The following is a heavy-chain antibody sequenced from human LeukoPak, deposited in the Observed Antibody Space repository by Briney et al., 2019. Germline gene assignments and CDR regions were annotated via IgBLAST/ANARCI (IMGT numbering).Heavy chain of an antibody. V-gene: IGHV3-21*01. J-gene: IGHJ4*02. CDR1: GFTFSRYS. D-gene: IGHD3-22*01. CDR3: ARVGDSSGYLIQYFDY. Sequence: GGSLRLSCAASGFTFSRYSMNWVRQAPGKGLEWVSSISTSSIYTYYADSVRGRFTISRDNAKNSIYLQVNSLRAEDTAVYYCARVGDSSGYLIQYFDYWGQGTLVTVSS. CDR2: ISTSSIYT.